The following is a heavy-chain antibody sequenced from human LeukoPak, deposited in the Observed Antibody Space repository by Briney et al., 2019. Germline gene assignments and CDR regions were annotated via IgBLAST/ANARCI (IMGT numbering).Heavy chain of an antibody. CDR3: ARDRGSSSPETSLDY. CDR1: GFTFCGCS. J-gene: IGHJ4*02. CDR2: ISNDGSNK. D-gene: IGHD6-6*01. V-gene: IGHV3-30*04. Sequence: GGSLRLSCAASGFTFCGCSMHWVRRAPGKGLEWVAVISNDGSNKYYADSVKGRFTISRDNSKNTLYLQMNSLRAEDTAVYYCARDRGSSSPETSLDYWGQGTLVTVSS.